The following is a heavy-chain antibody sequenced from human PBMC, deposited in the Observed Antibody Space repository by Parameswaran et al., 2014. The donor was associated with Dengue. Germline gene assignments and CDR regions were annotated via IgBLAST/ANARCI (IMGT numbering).Heavy chain of an antibody. Sequence: WIRQPPGKGLEWVAVISYDGSNKYYADSVKGRFTISRDNSKNTLYLQMNSLRAEDTAVYYCARAPNWGFDYWGQGTLVTVSS. V-gene: IGHV3-30-3*01. J-gene: IGHJ4*02. D-gene: IGHD7-27*01. CDR2: ISYDGSNK. CDR3: ARAPNWGFDY.